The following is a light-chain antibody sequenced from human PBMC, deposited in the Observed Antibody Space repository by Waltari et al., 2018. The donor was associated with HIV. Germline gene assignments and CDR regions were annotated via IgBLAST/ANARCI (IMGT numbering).Light chain of an antibody. V-gene: IGLV1-47*01. CDR2: KNN. CDR3: GVWDDNLRGV. CDR1: DSHVGSHS. Sequence: QAVLTQPPSASASSGQKITISCSGGDSHVGSHSVYWYHQFPGGAPKLLLYKNNQRSSGVPDRFSGSKSGTSASLTISGLRSEDEGIYFCGVWDDNLRGVFGGGTRLTVL. J-gene: IGLJ2*01.